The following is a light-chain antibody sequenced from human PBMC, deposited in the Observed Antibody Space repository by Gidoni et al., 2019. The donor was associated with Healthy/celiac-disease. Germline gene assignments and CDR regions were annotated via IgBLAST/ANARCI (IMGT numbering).Light chain of an antibody. Sequence: EIVMTQSPATLSVSPGERATLSCRASQSVSSNLAWYQQKPGQAPRLLLYGASTRATGIPARFSGSGSGTEFTLTISSLQSEDFAVYYCQQYNNWPSMYTFGQGTKLEIK. V-gene: IGKV3-15*01. CDR2: GAS. CDR3: QQYNNWPSMYT. J-gene: IGKJ2*01. CDR1: QSVSSN.